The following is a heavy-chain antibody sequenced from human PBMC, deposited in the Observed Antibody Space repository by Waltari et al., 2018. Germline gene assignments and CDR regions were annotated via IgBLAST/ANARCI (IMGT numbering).Heavy chain of an antibody. V-gene: IGHV4-4*02. J-gene: IGHJ5*02. Sequence: QVQLQESGPGLVKPSGTLSLTCAVSGDSISNSDWWSWVRQPPGKGLEWIGEISHSGNTNYNPSLKSRLTMSVDKSKNQFSLKLSSVTAADTAVYYCVRGSSIAAAGSSWGQGTLVTVSS. CDR3: VRGSSIAAAGSS. CDR1: GDSISNSDW. D-gene: IGHD6-25*01. CDR2: ISHSGNT.